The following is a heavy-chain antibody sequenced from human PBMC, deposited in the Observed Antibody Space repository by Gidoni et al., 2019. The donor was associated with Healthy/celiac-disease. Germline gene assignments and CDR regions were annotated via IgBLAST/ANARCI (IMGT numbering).Heavy chain of an antibody. CDR1: GFTFSSYG. D-gene: IGHD3-22*01. Sequence: QVQLVESGGGVVQPGRSLRLSCAASGFTFSSYGMHWVRQAPGKGLEWVAVIWYDGSNKYYADSVKGRFTISRDNSKNTLYLQMNSLRAEDTAVYYCAREYGPGGYDSSGYFNWGQGTLVTVSS. CDR3: AREYGPGGYDSSGYFN. J-gene: IGHJ4*02. CDR2: IWYDGSNK. V-gene: IGHV3-33*01.